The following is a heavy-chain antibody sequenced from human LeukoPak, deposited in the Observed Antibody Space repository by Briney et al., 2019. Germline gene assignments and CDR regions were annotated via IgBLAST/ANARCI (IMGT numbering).Heavy chain of an antibody. CDR3: AKEDCSGGSCGEGFDY. CDR2: ISWDGGST. J-gene: IGHJ4*02. CDR1: GFTFDVYT. D-gene: IGHD2-15*01. V-gene: IGHV3-43*01. Sequence: GGSLRLSCAASGFTFDVYTMHWVRQAPGKGLEWVSLISWDGGSTYYADSVKGRFTISRDNSKNSLYLQMNSLRTEDTALYYCAKEDCSGGSCGEGFDYWGQGTLVTVSS.